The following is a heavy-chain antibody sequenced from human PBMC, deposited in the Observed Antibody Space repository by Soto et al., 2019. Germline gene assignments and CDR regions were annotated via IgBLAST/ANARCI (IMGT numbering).Heavy chain of an antibody. CDR1: GYTFTSYG. CDR2: ISAYNGNT. CDR3: ARDTYYDFLSGRPNDTDQYGLDY. V-gene: IGHV1-18*01. J-gene: IGHJ4*02. Sequence: ASVKVSCKASGYTFTSYGISWVRQAPGQGLEWMGWISAYNGNTNYAQKLQGRVTMTTDTSTSTAYMELRSLRSDDTAVYYCARDTYYDFLSGRPNDTDQYGLDYWAQGTLVPVSS. D-gene: IGHD3-3*01.